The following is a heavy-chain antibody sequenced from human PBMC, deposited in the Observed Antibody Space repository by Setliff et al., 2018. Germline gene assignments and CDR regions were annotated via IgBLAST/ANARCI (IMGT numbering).Heavy chain of an antibody. Sequence: HPGGSLRLSCEVSGFTFSTYWMHWVRQAPGNGLVWVPRINSDGSNTTYADSVKGRFTISRDNAKNTVYLQMTRLTAEDTAVYYCTRDWGGVGATNAFDIWGQGTTVTVSS. J-gene: IGHJ3*02. CDR2: INSDGSNT. CDR1: GFTFSTYW. CDR3: TRDWGGVGATNAFDI. V-gene: IGHV3-74*01. D-gene: IGHD1-26*01.